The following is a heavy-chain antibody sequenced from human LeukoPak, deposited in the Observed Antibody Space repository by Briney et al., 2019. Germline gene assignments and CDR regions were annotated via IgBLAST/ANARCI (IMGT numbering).Heavy chain of an antibody. V-gene: IGHV4-34*01. CDR1: GGSFSGYY. J-gene: IGHJ3*02. D-gene: IGHD5-18*01. CDR3: ARLTRIQLWFGEKGAFDI. Sequence: PSETLSLTCAVYGGSFSGYYWSWIRQPPGKGLEWIGEINHSGSTNYNPSLKSRVTISVDTSKNQFSLKLSSVTAADTAVYYCARLTRIQLWFGEKGAFDIWGQGTMVTVSS. CDR2: INHSGST.